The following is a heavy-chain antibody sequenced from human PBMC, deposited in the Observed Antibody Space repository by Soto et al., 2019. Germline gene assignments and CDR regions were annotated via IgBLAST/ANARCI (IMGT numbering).Heavy chain of an antibody. J-gene: IGHJ4*02. Sequence: QVQLAESGGGVVQPGRSLRLSCVGSGFRFSDYGMHWVREGPGKGLDGVAMMSFDGTYNYYADSVKGRFIISRDNSKNTLYLQMNSLRAEDTAVYFCAKDRRDGEYNSVYDFWGQGTLVTVSS. V-gene: IGHV3-30*18. CDR2: MSFDGTYN. D-gene: IGHD4-17*01. CDR1: GFRFSDYG. CDR3: AKDRRDGEYNSVYDF.